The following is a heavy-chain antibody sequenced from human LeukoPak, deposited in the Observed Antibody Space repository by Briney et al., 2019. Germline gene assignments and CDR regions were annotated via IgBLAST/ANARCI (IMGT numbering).Heavy chain of an antibody. J-gene: IGHJ4*02. V-gene: IGHV4-59*08. D-gene: IGHD4-23*01. Sequence: SETLSLTCTVSGGSISSYYWSWIRQPPGKGLEWIGYIYYSGSTNYNPSLKSRVTISVDTSKNQFSLKLSSVTAADTAVYYCARERSVVKGYFDYWGQGTLVTVSS. CDR3: ARERSVVKGYFDY. CDR2: IYYSGST. CDR1: GGSISSYY.